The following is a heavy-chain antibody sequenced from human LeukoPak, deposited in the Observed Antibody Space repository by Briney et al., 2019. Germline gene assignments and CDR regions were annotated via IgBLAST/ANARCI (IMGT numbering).Heavy chain of an antibody. D-gene: IGHD3-16*02. CDR3: AKDYQALGYYFDY. J-gene: IGHJ4*02. CDR2: ISYDGSNK. CDR1: GFTFSSYG. Sequence: GGSLRLSCAASGFTFSSYGMHWVRQAPGKGLEWVAVISYDGSNKYYADSVKGRFTISRDNSKNTLYLQMNSLRAEDTAVYYCAKDYQALGYYFDYWGQGTLVTVSS. V-gene: IGHV3-30*18.